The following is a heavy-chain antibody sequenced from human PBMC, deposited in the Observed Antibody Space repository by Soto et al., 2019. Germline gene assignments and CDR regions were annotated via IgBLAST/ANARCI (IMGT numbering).Heavy chain of an antibody. CDR1: GGTFSSYA. V-gene: IGHV1-69*12. Sequence: QVQLVQSGAEVKKPGSSVKVSCKASGGTFSSYAISWVRQAPGQGLEWMGGIIPISGTANYAQKFQGRVTITADESTSTYYRELSSLRSEDAAVYYCARESVAVAGNPFDYWGQGTLVTVSS. D-gene: IGHD6-19*01. J-gene: IGHJ4*02. CDR2: IIPISGTA. CDR3: ARESVAVAGNPFDY.